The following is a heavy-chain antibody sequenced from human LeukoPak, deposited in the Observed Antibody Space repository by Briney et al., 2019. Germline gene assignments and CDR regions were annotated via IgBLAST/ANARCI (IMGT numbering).Heavy chain of an antibody. D-gene: IGHD2-8*02. CDR3: AKDEFVASDFTGAFDI. J-gene: IGHJ3*02. CDR1: GFTFDDYA. CDR2: ISWNSGSI. Sequence: PGGSLRLSCAASGFTFDDYAMHWVRQAPGKGLEWVSGISWNSGSIGYADSVKGRFTISRDNAKNSLYLQMNSLRADDMALYYCAKDEFVASDFTGAFDIWGQGTMVTVSP. V-gene: IGHV3-9*03.